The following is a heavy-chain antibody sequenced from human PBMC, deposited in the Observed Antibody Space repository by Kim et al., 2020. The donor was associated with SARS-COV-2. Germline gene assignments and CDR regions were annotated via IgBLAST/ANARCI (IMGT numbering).Heavy chain of an antibody. D-gene: IGHD6-13*01. CDR3: ARDGVLSYTSSWDY. CDR2: IKEDGRVK. J-gene: IGHJ4*02. Sequence: GGSLRLSCAVSDFTFSRYWMSWVRQTPGKGLEWVANIKEDGRVKQYVDSVKGRFTISRDNAKNSLYLQMNTLRADDTAVYYCARDGVLSYTSSWDYWGRGTLVTVSS. V-gene: IGHV3-7*03. CDR1: DFTFSRYW.